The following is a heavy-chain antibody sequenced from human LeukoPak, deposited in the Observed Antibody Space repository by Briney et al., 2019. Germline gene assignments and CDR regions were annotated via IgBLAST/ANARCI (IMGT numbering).Heavy chain of an antibody. CDR3: ARAYDRSGYQSRGFDY. V-gene: IGHV4-61*02. CDR2: TYTRGSP. J-gene: IGHJ4*02. D-gene: IGHD3-22*01. CDR1: GASMRNYNYY. Sequence: MASETLSLTCTVSGASMRNYNYYWDWIRQPAGQGLQWIGRTYTRGSPSYSPSLKSRATISIDTPSSQFSLRLNSVTAADTAVYFCARAYDRSGYQSRGFDYWGQGLLVSVSS.